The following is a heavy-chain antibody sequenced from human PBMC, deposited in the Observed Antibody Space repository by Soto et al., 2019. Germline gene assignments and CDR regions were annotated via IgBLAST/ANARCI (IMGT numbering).Heavy chain of an antibody. CDR3: ARLVGATTSGFDY. D-gene: IGHD1-26*01. V-gene: IGHV5-51*01. CDR1: GYSFITYW. J-gene: IGHJ4*02. CDR2: IYPGDSDS. Sequence: GESLKISCTASGYSFITYWICWVRQMPGKGLEWLGVIYPGDSDSRYSPSFQGLVTISADKSVSTAYLQWSSLRASDTAMYYCARLVGATTSGFDYWGQGTLVTVSS.